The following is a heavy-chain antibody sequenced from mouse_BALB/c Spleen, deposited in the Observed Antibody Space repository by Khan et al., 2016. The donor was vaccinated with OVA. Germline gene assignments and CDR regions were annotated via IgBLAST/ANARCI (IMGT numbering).Heavy chain of an antibody. CDR3: ARPCYCSSSYATMDD. CDR2: IYPGSGNT. J-gene: IGHJ4*01. Sequence: QVRLQQSGAELVRPGTSVKMSCKAAGYTFTKYWIGWVKQRPGHGLEWIGDIYPGSGNTNYNEKFKGKATLTADTSFSTAYMQLNSLTSEDSAVYYCARPCYCSSSYATMDDWGQGTSVTVAS. D-gene: IGHD1-1*01. V-gene: IGHV1-63*02. CDR1: GYTFTKYW.